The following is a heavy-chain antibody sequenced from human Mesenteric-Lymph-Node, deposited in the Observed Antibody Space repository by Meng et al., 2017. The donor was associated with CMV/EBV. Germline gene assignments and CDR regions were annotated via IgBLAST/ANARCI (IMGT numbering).Heavy chain of an antibody. V-gene: IGHV1-69*10. D-gene: IGHD6-6*01. Sequence: SVKVSCKASGGTFSSYAISWVRQAPGQGLEWMGGIIPILGIANYAQKFQGRVTITADKSTSTAYMELSSLRTEDTALYYCAKDITAARYYYYHGMDVWGQGTTVTVSS. CDR1: GGTFSSYA. J-gene: IGHJ6*02. CDR2: IIPILGIA. CDR3: AKDITAARYYYYHGMDV.